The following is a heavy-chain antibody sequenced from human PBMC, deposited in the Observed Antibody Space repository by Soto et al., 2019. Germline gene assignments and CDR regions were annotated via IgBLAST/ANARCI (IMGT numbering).Heavy chain of an antibody. V-gene: IGHV1-2*04. D-gene: IGHD3-3*01. Sequence: ASVKVSCKASGYTFTGYYMHWVRQAPGQGLEWMGWINPNSGGTNYAQKFQGWVTMTRDTSISTAYMELSRLRSDDTAVYYCARERNYDFWSGYHNWFDPWGQGTLVTVS. CDR3: ARERNYDFWSGYHNWFDP. CDR2: INPNSGGT. CDR1: GYTFTGYY. J-gene: IGHJ5*02.